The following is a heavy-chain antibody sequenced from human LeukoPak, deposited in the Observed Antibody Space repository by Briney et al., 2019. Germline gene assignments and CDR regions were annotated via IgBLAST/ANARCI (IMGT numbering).Heavy chain of an antibody. CDR2: IIPIFGTA. J-gene: IGHJ4*02. CDR3: VFGVAAAGTLKGLYFDY. D-gene: IGHD6-13*01. V-gene: IGHV1-69*05. CDR1: GGTFSSYA. Sequence: ASVKVSCKASGGTFSSYAISWVRQAPGQGLEWMGGIIPIFGTANYAQKFQGRVTITTDESTSTAYMELSSLRSEDTAVYYCVFGVAAAGTLKGLYFDYGGQETLVTVSS.